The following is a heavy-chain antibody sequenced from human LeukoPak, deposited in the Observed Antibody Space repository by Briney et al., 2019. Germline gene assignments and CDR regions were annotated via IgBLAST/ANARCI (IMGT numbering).Heavy chain of an antibody. CDR2: IIPIFGTA. CDR3: ARGDMTTLNFDY. V-gene: IGHV1-69*13. CDR1: GGTFSSYA. Sequence: ASVKVSCKASGGTFSSYAISWVRQAPGQGLEWMGGIIPIFGTANYAQKFQGRVTITADESTSTAYMGLSSLRSEDTAVYYCARGDMTTLNFDYWGQGTLVTVSS. J-gene: IGHJ4*02. D-gene: IGHD4-11*01.